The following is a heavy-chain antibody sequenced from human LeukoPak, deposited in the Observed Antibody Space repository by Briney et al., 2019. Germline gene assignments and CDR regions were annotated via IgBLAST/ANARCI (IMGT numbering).Heavy chain of an antibody. V-gene: IGHV1-18*01. J-gene: IGHJ6*03. CDR3: ARVRLSSEMGYYHYYMDV. D-gene: IGHD5-24*01. CDR2: ISAYNGNT. CDR1: GYTFTSYG. Sequence: ASVKVSCKASGYTFTSYGISWVRQAPGQGLEWMGWISAYNGNTNYAQKLQGRVTMTTDTSTSTAYMELRSLRSDDTAVYYCARVRLSSEMGYYHYYMDVWGKGTTVTVSS.